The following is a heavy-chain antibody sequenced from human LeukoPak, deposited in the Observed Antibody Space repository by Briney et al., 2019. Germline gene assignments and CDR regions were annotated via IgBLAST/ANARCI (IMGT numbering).Heavy chain of an antibody. V-gene: IGHV3-7*01. CDR1: GFTFNKYG. D-gene: IGHD4-17*01. CDR2: IKQDGSEK. Sequence: GGSLRLSCAASGFTFNKYGMSWVRQAPGKGLEWVANIKQDGSEKFYVDSVKGRFTISRDNAKNSLYLQMNSLRAEDTAVYYCANESPLQSTVTFGYWGQGTLVTVTS. J-gene: IGHJ4*02. CDR3: ANESPLQSTVTFGY.